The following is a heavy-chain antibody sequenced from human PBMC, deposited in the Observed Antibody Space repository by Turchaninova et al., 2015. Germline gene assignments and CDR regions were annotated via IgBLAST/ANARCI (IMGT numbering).Heavy chain of an antibody. Sequence: QVQLQESGPGLVKPSETLSRTFTVSGGSISRYYWSWIRQPPGKGLEWIGYIYYSGSTNYNPSLKSRVTISVDTSKNQFSLKLSSVTAADTAVYYCARELWGMDVWGQGTTVTVSS. CDR3: ARELWGMDV. J-gene: IGHJ6*02. CDR1: GGSISRYY. CDR2: IYYSGST. V-gene: IGHV4-59*01.